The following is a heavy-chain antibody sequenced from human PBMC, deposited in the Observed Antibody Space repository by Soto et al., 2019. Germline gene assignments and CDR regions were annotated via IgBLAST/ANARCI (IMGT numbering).Heavy chain of an antibody. CDR1: GGTFSSYT. J-gene: IGHJ4*02. CDR2: IIPILGIA. D-gene: IGHD6-13*01. CDR3: ARSLSIAAAKVDC. V-gene: IGHV1-69*02. Sequence: QVQLVQSGAEVKKPGSSVKVSCKASGGTFSSYTISWVRQAPGQGLEWMGRIIPILGIANYAQKLQGRVTITADKATSTAYMELSSLRSADTAVYYCARSLSIAAAKVDCWGQGTLVTVSS.